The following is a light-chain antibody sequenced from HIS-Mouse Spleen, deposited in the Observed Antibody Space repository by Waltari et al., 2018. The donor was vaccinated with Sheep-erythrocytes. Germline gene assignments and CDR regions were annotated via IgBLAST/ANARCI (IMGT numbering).Light chain of an antibody. Sequence: DIQMTQSPPSPAASVGDRVTITCRASQSISSYLNWYQQKPGKAPKLLIYAASSLQSGVPSRFSGSGSGTDFTLTISSLQPEDFATYYCQQSYSTPQFTFGPGTKVDIK. CDR1: QSISSY. J-gene: IGKJ3*01. CDR2: AAS. CDR3: QQSYSTPQFT. V-gene: IGKV1-39*01.